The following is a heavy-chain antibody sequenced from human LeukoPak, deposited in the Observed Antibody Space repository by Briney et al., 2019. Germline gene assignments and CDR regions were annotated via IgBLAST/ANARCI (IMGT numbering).Heavy chain of an antibody. CDR2: IKQDGSEK. Sequence: GGSLRLSCAASGFTFSRYWMSWVRQAPGKGLEWVANIKQDGSEKYYADSVKGRLTISRDNAKNSLYLQMNSLRAEDTAVYYCARAFFYDSSGYYYLFDCWGQGTLVTVSS. V-gene: IGHV3-7*04. CDR3: ARAFFYDSSGYYYLFDC. CDR1: GFTFSRYW. D-gene: IGHD3-22*01. J-gene: IGHJ4*02.